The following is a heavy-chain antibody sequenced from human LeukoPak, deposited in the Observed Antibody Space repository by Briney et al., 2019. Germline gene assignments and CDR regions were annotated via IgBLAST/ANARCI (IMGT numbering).Heavy chain of an antibody. J-gene: IGHJ6*02. V-gene: IGHV3-23*01. Sequence: GGSLRLSCAASEFTFSSYAMQWVRQAPGKGLEWVSGITVSGGTTYYTDSVKGRFTISRDNSKNTLYLQMNSLRAEDTAVYYCSTYLTASGLPYAVDVWGQGTTVTVSS. CDR3: STYLTASGLPYAVDV. CDR2: ITVSGGTT. CDR1: EFTFSSYA. D-gene: IGHD6-25*01.